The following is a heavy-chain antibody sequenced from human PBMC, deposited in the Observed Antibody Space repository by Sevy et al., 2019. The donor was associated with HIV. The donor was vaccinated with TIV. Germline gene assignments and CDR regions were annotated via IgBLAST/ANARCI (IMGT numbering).Heavy chain of an antibody. J-gene: IGHJ4*02. V-gene: IGHV4-59*01. CDR3: ARSENLDTAPIDS. Sequence: SETLSLTCSVSGASITDNYWTWIRQPPGKGLEWIGYQFYSGSTNYNPSLKSRVTISLDTSRNQFSLRLSSVTAADTAVYYCARSENLDTAPIDSWDQGTLVTVSS. CDR1: GASITDNY. CDR2: QFYSGST. D-gene: IGHD5-18*01.